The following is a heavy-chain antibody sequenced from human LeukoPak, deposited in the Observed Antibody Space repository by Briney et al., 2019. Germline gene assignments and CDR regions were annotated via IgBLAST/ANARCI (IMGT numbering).Heavy chain of an antibody. D-gene: IGHD2-15*01. Sequence: GGSLRLSCAASGFTFSDYYMSRIRQAPGKGLEWVSYISSSGSTIYYADSVKGRFTISRDNAKNSLYLQMNSLRAEDTAVYYCARSIVVVAASFFDYWGQGTLVTVSS. CDR3: ARSIVVVAASFFDY. CDR2: ISSSGSTI. J-gene: IGHJ4*02. V-gene: IGHV3-11*01. CDR1: GFTFSDYY.